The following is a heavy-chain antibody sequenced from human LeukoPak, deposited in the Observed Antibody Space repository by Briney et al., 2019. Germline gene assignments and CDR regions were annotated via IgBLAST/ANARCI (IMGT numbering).Heavy chain of an antibody. V-gene: IGHV4-61*08. D-gene: IGHD3-3*01. J-gene: IGHJ5*02. CDR1: GGSISSGGYS. Sequence: SETLSLTCAVSGGSISSGGYSWGWIRQPPGKGLEWIVYIYYSGSTNYNPSLKSRVTISVDTSKNQFSLKLSSVTAADTAVYYCAREWGGDFWSGYPNWFDPWGQGTLVTVSS. CDR3: AREWGGDFWSGYPNWFDP. CDR2: IYYSGST.